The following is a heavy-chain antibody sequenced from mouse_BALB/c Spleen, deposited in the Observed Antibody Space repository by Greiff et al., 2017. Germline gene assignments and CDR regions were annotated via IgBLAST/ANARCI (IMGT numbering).Heavy chain of an antibody. V-gene: IGHV14-3*02. Sequence: VQLQQSGAELVKPGASVKLSCTASGFNIKDTYMHWVKQRPEQGLEWIGRIDPANGNTKYDPKFQGKATITADTSSNTAYLQLSSLTSEDTAVYYCANSPITTVVADWYFDVWGAGTTVTVSS. CDR2: IDPANGNT. D-gene: IGHD1-1*01. CDR3: ANSPITTVVADWYFDV. CDR1: GFNIKDTY. J-gene: IGHJ1*01.